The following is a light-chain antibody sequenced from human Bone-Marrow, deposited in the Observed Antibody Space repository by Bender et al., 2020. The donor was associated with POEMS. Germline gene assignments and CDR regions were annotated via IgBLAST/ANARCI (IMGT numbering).Light chain of an antibody. CDR2: EVS. CDR3: SSYAGGNSLV. J-gene: IGLJ3*02. CDR1: STDVGGYTY. Sequence: QSALTQPASVSGSPGQSITISCTGTSTDVGGYTYVSWYQQHPGKAPKLMIYEVSTRASGVSNRFSGSKSANTASLTVSGLQAEDEADYYCSSYAGGNSLVFGGGTKLTVL. V-gene: IGLV2-14*01.